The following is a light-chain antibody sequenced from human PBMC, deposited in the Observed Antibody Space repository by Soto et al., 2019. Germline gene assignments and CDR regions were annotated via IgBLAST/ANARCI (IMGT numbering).Light chain of an antibody. CDR3: QQTYTTLSIT. CDR1: ENIRRH. J-gene: IGKJ5*01. Sequence: DLQMTQSPSSLSGSVGDRVTITCRASENIRRHLNWYQQKPGKAPKLLIYAASSLQNGVPSRFRGGGSGTDFTLTISNLQPEDFATYYCQQTYTTLSITFGQGTRLESK. CDR2: AAS. V-gene: IGKV1-39*01.